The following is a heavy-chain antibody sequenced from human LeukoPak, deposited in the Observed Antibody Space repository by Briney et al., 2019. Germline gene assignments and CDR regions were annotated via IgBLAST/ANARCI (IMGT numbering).Heavy chain of an antibody. J-gene: IGHJ6*03. CDR1: GFTFSNAW. D-gene: IGHD2-15*01. V-gene: IGHV3-15*01. CDR2: IKSKTDGGTT. Sequence: TGGSLRLSCAASGFTFSNAWMSWVRQAPGKGLEWVGRIKSKTDGGTTDYAAPVKGRFTISRDDSKNTLYLQMNSLKTEDTAVYYCTTDQATPKIYYYYYYYMDVWGKGTTVTISS. CDR3: TTDQATPKIYYYYYYYMDV.